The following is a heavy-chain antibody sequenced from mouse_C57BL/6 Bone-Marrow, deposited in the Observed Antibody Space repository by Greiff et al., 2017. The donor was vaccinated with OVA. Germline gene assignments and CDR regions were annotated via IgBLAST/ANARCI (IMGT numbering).Heavy chain of an antibody. CDR3: ARRYGNFFYAMDY. CDR1: GFTFSDYY. J-gene: IGHJ4*01. Sequence: EVKVEESGGGLVQPGGSLKLSCAASGFTFSDYYMYWVRQTPEKRLEWVAYISNGGGSTYYPDTVKGRFTLSRDNAKNTLYLQMSRLKSEDTAMYYCARRYGNFFYAMDYWGQGTSVTVSS. CDR2: ISNGGGST. D-gene: IGHD2-10*02. V-gene: IGHV5-12*01.